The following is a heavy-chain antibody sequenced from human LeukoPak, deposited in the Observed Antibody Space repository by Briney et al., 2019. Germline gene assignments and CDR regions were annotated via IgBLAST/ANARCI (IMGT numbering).Heavy chain of an antibody. D-gene: IGHD3-10*01. Sequence: PSETLSLTCTVSGGSISSSSYYWGWIRQPPGKGLEWIGNIYYSGSTYYNPSLKSRVTISVDTSKNQFSLKLSSVTAADTAVYYCARQRAQTGYYYGSGSYFWFDPWGQGTLVTVSS. CDR3: ARQRAQTGYYYGSGSYFWFDP. CDR1: GGSISSSSYY. CDR2: IYYSGST. J-gene: IGHJ5*02. V-gene: IGHV4-39*01.